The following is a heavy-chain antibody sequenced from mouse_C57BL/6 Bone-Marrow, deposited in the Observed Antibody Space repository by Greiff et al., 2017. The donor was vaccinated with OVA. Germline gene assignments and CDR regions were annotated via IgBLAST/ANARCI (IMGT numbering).Heavy chain of an antibody. V-gene: IGHV1-80*01. CDR1: GYAFSSYW. CDR3: ASGYSNYEWYFDV. CDR2: IYPGDGDT. J-gene: IGHJ1*03. Sequence: QVQLKESGAELVKPGASVKISCKASGYAFSSYWMNWVKQRPGKGLEWIGQIYPGDGDTNYNGKFKGKATLTADKSSSTAYMQLSSLTSEDSAVYFCASGYSNYEWYFDVWGTGTTVTVSS. D-gene: IGHD2-5*01.